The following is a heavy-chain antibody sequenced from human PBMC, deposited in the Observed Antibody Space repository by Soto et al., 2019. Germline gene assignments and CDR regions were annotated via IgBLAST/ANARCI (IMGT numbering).Heavy chain of an antibody. V-gene: IGHV4-39*01. Sequence: SETLSLTCTVSGGSISSSSYYWGWIRQPPGKGLEWIGSIYYSGSTYYNPSLKSRVTISVDTSKNQFSLKLSSVTAADTAVYYCARHLRGLAVDGSVGMDVWGQGTTVTGSS. CDR3: ARHLRGLAVDGSVGMDV. CDR2: IYYSGST. CDR1: GGSISSSSYY. D-gene: IGHD6-19*01. J-gene: IGHJ6*02.